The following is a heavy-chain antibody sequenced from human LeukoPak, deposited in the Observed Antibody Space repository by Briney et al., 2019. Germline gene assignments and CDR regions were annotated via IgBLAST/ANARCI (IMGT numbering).Heavy chain of an antibody. CDR2: ISYDGSNK. Sequence: GGSLRLSCAASGFTFSSYAMHWVRQAPGQGLEWVAVISYDGSNKYYADSVKGRFTISRDNSKNTLYLQMNSLRAEDTAVYYCARDMNVGATLDYWGQGTLVTVSS. J-gene: IGHJ4*02. CDR1: GFTFSSYA. CDR3: ARDMNVGATLDY. V-gene: IGHV3-30-3*01. D-gene: IGHD1-26*01.